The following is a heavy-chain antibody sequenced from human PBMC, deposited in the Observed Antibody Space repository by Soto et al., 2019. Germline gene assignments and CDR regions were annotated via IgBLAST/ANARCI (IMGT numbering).Heavy chain of an antibody. Sequence: QITLKESGPTLVKPTQTLTLTCTFSGFSLSTRGVGVGWIRQPPGKALELLALIYWNDDKRYSPSLKSRLTITKDTYKNQVVLTMTNMDPVDTATYYCAHMEQPTIFGGPIWFFDYWGQGTLVTVSS. V-gene: IGHV2-5*01. CDR2: IYWNDDK. J-gene: IGHJ4*02. CDR1: GFSLSTRGVG. CDR3: AHMEQPTIFGGPIWFFDY. D-gene: IGHD3-3*01.